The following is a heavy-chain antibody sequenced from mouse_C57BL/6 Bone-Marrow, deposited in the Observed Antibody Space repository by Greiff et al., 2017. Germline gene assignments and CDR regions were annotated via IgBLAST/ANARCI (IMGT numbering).Heavy chain of an antibody. CDR3: VRACGSSPYWYFDV. CDR2: IRSKSSNYAT. CDR1: GFTFNTYA. V-gene: IGHV10-3*01. Sequence: EVKVVESGGGLVQPKGSLKLSCAASGFTFNTYAMHWVRQAPGKGLEWVARIRSKSSNYATYYADSVKDRFTISRDYSQSMLYLQMNNLNTEDTAMYSCVRACGSSPYWYFDVWGTGTTVTVSS. D-gene: IGHD1-1*01. J-gene: IGHJ1*03.